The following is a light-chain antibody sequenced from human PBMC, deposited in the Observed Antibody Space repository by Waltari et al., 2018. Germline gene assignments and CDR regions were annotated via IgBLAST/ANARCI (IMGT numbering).Light chain of an antibody. J-gene: IGLJ2*01. V-gene: IGLV4-69*01. CDR2: IDGGGGH. Sequence: QLAVTQSPSASASLGASVKLTCTLSSEHSAYAIAWHQHQPEKGPRFLMKIDGGGGHTKGDGIPDRFSGFSAGAERYHTISSLQDEDEAAYDCQTWDPGTVVFGGGTKLTV. CDR3: QTWDPGTVV. CDR1: SEHSAYA.